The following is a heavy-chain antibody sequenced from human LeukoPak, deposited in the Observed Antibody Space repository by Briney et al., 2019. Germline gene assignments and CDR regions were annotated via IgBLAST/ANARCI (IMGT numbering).Heavy chain of an antibody. CDR3: ARLIYYGSGRTYFFDS. D-gene: IGHD3-10*01. V-gene: IGHV5-51*01. CDR1: GYSFNTFY. Sequence: GDSLKISCKGSGYSFNTFYIGWVRQTPETGPEWMGNIYPSDSETKYKPSFQGQITISVDKAITTAYLHLSGLKASDTGMYYCARLIYYGSGRTYFFDSWGQGTLVTVSP. CDR2: IYPSDSET. J-gene: IGHJ4*02.